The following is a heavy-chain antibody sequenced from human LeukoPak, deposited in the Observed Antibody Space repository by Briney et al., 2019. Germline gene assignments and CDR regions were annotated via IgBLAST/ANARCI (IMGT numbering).Heavy chain of an antibody. CDR2: IYHSGST. D-gene: IGHD6-6*01. CDR3: ARGPTRLYFDY. Sequence: SETLSLTCTVSGGSISSGGYYWSWIRQPPGKGLEWIGYIYHSGSTYYNPSLKSRVTISVDRSKNQFSLKLSSVTAADTAVYYCARGPTRLYFDYWGQGTLVTVSS. CDR1: GGSISSGGYY. J-gene: IGHJ4*02. V-gene: IGHV4-30-2*01.